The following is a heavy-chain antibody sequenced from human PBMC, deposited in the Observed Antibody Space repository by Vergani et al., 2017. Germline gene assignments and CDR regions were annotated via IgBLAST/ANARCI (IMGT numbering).Heavy chain of an antibody. CDR1: GGSFTSYH. Sequence: QVQLQQWGGGLLKPSETLSLTCVVNGGSFTSYHWTWIRQSPGEGLEWVGDIDHTGRPDYNPSLKSRLTMSVDKSRNQFSLTPKSVTATDTAIYFCARVNTETNGHLYYYYYMDVWGQGTAVTVS. J-gene: IGHJ6*03. V-gene: IGHV4-34*01. CDR2: IDHTGRP. CDR3: ARVNTETNGHLYYYYYMDV. D-gene: IGHD4-11*01.